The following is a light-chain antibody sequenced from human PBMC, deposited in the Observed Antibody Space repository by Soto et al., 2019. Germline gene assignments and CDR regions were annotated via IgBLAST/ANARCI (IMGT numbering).Light chain of an antibody. J-gene: IGKJ3*01. CDR2: GAS. V-gene: IGKV1-5*01. CDR1: QSISTW. CDR3: QQYKNYLT. Sequence: DIQMTQSPSTLSASVGDRVTITCRASQSISTWLAWYQQKPGKAPKVLIYGASSLESGVPSRFSGSGSGTEFPLTSSSLQPDDFATYYCQQYKNYLTFGPGTKVDIK.